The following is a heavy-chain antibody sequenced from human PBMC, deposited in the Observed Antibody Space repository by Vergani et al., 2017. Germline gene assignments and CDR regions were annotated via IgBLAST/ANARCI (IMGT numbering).Heavy chain of an antibody. V-gene: IGHV4-39*07. Sequence: QLQLQESGPGLVKPSETLSLTCTVSGGSISSSSYYWGWIRQPPGKGLEWIGYIYHSGSTYYNPSLKSRVTISVDRSKNQFSLKLSSVTAADTAVYYCARENSHDNXFDPWGQGTLVTVSS. CDR1: GGSISSSSYY. CDR3: ARENSHDNXFDP. J-gene: IGHJ5*02. CDR2: IYHSGST.